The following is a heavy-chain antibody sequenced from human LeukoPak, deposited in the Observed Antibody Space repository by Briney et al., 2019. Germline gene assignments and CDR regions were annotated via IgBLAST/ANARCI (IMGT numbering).Heavy chain of an antibody. CDR3: ARLRTSWLYGMDV. J-gene: IGHJ6*02. V-gene: IGHV4-59*01. Sequence: SEALSLTCTVSGGSTSSYYWSWIRQPPGKGLEWIGYIYYSGSTNYNPSLKSRVTISVDTSKNQFSLKLSSVTAADTAVYYCARLRTSWLYGMDVWGQGTTVTVSS. CDR1: GGSTSSYY. CDR2: IYYSGST. D-gene: IGHD2-2*01.